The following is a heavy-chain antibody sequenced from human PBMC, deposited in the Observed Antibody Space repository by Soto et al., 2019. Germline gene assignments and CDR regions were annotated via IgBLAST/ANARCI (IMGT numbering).Heavy chain of an antibody. V-gene: IGHV3-30-3*01. J-gene: IGHJ3*02. CDR1: GFTFSSYA. D-gene: IGHD3-10*01. CDR3: ARLPYYYGSGSYSHDAFDI. Sequence: GGSLRLSCAASGFTFSSYAMHWVRQAPGKGLEWVAVISYDGSNKYYADSVKGRFTISRDNSKNTLYLQMNSLRAEDTAVYYCARLPYYYGSGSYSHDAFDIWGQGTMVTVSS. CDR2: ISYDGSNK.